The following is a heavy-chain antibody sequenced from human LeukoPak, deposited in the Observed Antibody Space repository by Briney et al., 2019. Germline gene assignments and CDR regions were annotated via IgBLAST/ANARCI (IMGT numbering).Heavy chain of an antibody. D-gene: IGHD2-21*02. V-gene: IGHV4-59*01. Sequence: PSETLSLTCTVSGGSISSYYWNWIRQPPGQGLEWIGYISNSGITKYNPSLKSRVTISLETSKNQFSLRLTSVTAADTAVYYCAKASVTAAVLFDSWGRGTQVAVSS. CDR2: ISNSGIT. CDR3: AKASVTAAVLFDS. CDR1: GGSISSYY. J-gene: IGHJ4*02.